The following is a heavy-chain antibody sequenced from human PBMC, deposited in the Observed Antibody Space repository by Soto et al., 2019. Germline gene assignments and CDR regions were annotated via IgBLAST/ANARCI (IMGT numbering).Heavy chain of an antibody. D-gene: IGHD3-22*01. CDR2: IYYSGST. Sequence: SETLSLTCTVSGGSISSYYWSWIRQPPGKGLEWIGYIYYSGSTYYHPSLKSRVAISVDTSKNQFSLKLSSVTAADTAVYYCARVGSSGYYYQGDFDYWGQGTQVTVSS. CDR1: GGSISSYY. CDR3: ARVGSSGYYYQGDFDY. J-gene: IGHJ4*02. V-gene: IGHV4-59*12.